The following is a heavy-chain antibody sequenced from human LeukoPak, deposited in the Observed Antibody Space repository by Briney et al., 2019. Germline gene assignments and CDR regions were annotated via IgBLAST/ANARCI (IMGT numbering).Heavy chain of an antibody. CDR1: GFTFGGYG. CDR3: TRYNNDHFDY. J-gene: IGHJ4*02. D-gene: IGHD1-14*01. CDR2: IAYDGSRA. Sequence: GWALRLSCAGSGFTFGGYGMDLFRHTPGKGLEWVAVIAYDGSRAFYAASVKGRFTISRDNSKNTMSVQMDDLRAEDTAVYYCTRYNNDHFDYWGQGTLVTVSS. V-gene: IGHV3-33*05.